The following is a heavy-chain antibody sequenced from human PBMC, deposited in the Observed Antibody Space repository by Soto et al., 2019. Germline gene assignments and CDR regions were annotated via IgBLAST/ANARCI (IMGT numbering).Heavy chain of an antibody. CDR1: GGSTNSRSDY. CDR3: ARQPRGPGYGERGLYFDH. V-gene: IGHV4-39*01. J-gene: IGHJ4*02. CDR2: VYYSGST. D-gene: IGHD3-16*01. Sequence: SETLSLTCTVSGGSTNSRSDYWGWIRQPPGRGLEWIGSVYYSGSTHDNPSLQSRVSISVDTSRNQFSLNLISVTAADTAVYFCARQPRGPGYGERGLYFDHWGQGTLVTVSS.